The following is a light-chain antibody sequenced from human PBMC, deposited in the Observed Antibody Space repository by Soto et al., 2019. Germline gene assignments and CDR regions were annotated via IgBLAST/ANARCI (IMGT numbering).Light chain of an antibody. V-gene: IGKV1-27*01. CDR2: AAS. CDR3: QTQSET. CDR1: QGISNY. Sequence: DIQMTQSPSSLSASVGDRVTITCRASQGISNYLAWYQQKPGKVPKLLIYAASTLQSGVPSRFSGSGSGTDFTLTISSLQPEYVATYDCQTQSETFGQGTKVEI. J-gene: IGKJ1*01.